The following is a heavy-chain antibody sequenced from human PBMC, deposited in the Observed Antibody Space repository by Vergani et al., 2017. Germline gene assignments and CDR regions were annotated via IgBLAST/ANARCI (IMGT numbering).Heavy chain of an antibody. CDR1: GGSITSSSYY. D-gene: IGHD3-9*01. J-gene: IGHJ4*02. CDR2: IYHSGGA. CDR3: ARTESFILRYFHSAL. Sequence: QLHLQESGPGLVKPSETLSLTCTVSGGSITSSSYYWGWIRQPPGKGLEWIGNIYHSGGAYYNPSLKGRVTISVDTSKNQFSLEVTSVTAADTALYFCARTESFILRYFHSALWVQGTLVTVSS. V-gene: IGHV4-39*01.